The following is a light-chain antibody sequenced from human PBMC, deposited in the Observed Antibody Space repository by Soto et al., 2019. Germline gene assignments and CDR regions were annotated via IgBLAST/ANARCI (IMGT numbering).Light chain of an antibody. CDR2: DAS. V-gene: IGKV3-20*01. Sequence: ALTQSPGALSLSPGERATLSCRCSQTASSSHLAWYQQKPGQAPRLLIYDASSRATGISDRFSGSGSGTDFTLTISRLEPEDFAVYYCQQYGSSPRTFGQGTRLEIK. CDR3: QQYGSSPRT. J-gene: IGKJ5*01. CDR1: QTASSSH.